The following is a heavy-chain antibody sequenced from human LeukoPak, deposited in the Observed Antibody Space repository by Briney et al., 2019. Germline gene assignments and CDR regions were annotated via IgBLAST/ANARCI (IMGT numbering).Heavy chain of an antibody. J-gene: IGHJ4*02. CDR2: ISYDGSNK. D-gene: IGHD6-13*01. V-gene: IGHV3-30-3*01. CDR1: GFTFSSYA. CDR3: ARLGAEHNGSSWYYFDY. Sequence: PGGSLRLSCAASGFTFSSYAMHWVRQAPGKGLEWVAVISYDGSNKYYADSVKGRFTISRDNSKNTLYLQMNSLRAEDTAVYYCARLGAEHNGSSWYYFDYWGQGTLVTVSS.